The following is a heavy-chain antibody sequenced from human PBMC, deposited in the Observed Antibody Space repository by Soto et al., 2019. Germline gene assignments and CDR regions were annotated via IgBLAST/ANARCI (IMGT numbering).Heavy chain of an antibody. CDR2: IYYSGST. Sequence: QVQLQESGPGLVKPSQTLSLTCTVSGGSISSGGYCWSWIRQHPGKGLEWIGYIYYSGSTYYNPSLKSRVTISVDTSKNQFSLKLSSVTAADTAVYYCAVVVITLYYFDYWGQGTLVTVSS. J-gene: IGHJ4*02. D-gene: IGHD3-22*01. CDR3: AVVVITLYYFDY. V-gene: IGHV4-31*03. CDR1: GGSISSGGYC.